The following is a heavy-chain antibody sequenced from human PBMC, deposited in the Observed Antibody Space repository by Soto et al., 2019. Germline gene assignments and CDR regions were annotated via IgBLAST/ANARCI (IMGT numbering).Heavy chain of an antibody. Sequence: SETLSLTCAVYGGSFSGYYWSWIRQPPGKGLEWIGEINHSGSTNYNPSLKSRVTISVDTSKNQFSLKLSSVTAADTAVYYCARGLKPPHRGSSSWHNWGQGTLVTVSS. D-gene: IGHD6-13*01. CDR1: GGSFSGYY. CDR2: INHSGST. J-gene: IGHJ4*02. CDR3: ARGLKPPHRGSSSWHN. V-gene: IGHV4-34*01.